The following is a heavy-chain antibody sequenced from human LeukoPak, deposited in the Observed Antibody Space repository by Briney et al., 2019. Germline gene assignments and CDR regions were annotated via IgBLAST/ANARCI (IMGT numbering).Heavy chain of an antibody. CDR3: ASTIVVVPAAIPPFRHAFDI. D-gene: IGHD2-2*01. Sequence: GGSLRLSCAASGFTFSSYAMSWVRQAPGKGLEWVSAISGSGGSTYYADSVKGRFTISRDNSKNTLYLQMNSLRAEDTAVYYCASTIVVVPAAIPPFRHAFDIWGQGTMVTVSS. J-gene: IGHJ3*02. CDR2: ISGSGGST. V-gene: IGHV3-23*01. CDR1: GFTFSSYA.